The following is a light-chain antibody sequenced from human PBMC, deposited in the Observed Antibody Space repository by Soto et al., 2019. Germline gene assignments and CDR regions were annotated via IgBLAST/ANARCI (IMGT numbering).Light chain of an antibody. Sequence: QSALTQPASVSGSPGQSITISCTGTSSDVGGYDYVSWYQQEPGRAPKLMSYAVSNRPPGVSDRFSGSKSGNTASLTISGLQAEDEDHYYCSSYTANSAPWVFGGGTKLTVL. CDR3: SSYTANSAPWV. J-gene: IGLJ3*02. CDR1: SSDVGGYDY. CDR2: AVS. V-gene: IGLV2-14*01.